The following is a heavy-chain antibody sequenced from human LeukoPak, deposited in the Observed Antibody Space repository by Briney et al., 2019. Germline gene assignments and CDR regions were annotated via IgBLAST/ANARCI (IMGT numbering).Heavy chain of an antibody. J-gene: IGHJ3*02. Sequence: GASVKVSCKASGYTFTSYGISWVRQAPGQGLEWMGWISAYNGNTNYAQKLQGRVTMTTDTSTSTAYTGLSSLRSEDTAVYYCAREWLGAFDIWGQGTMVTVSS. CDR3: AREWLGAFDI. CDR2: ISAYNGNT. V-gene: IGHV1-18*01. D-gene: IGHD3-22*01. CDR1: GYTFTSYG.